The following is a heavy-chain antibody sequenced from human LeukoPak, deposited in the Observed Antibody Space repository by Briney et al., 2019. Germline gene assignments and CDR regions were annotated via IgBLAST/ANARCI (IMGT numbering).Heavy chain of an antibody. CDR2: MNPNSGNT. CDR3: ARGILFSSGWYAHHDY. J-gene: IGHJ4*02. CDR1: GYTFTSYD. D-gene: IGHD6-19*01. V-gene: IGHV1-8*03. Sequence: ASVKVSCKASGYTFTSYDINWVRQAPGPALEWMGWMNPNSGNTGHAQKFQGRVTITRNTSISTAYMELSSLRSEDTAVYYCARGILFSSGWYAHHDYWGQGTLVTVSS.